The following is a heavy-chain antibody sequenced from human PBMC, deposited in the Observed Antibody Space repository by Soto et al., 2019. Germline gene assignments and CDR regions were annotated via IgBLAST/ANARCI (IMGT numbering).Heavy chain of an antibody. D-gene: IGHD1-26*01. CDR1: GYSCSKCW. V-gene: IGHV3-74*01. Sequence: AGVFLRVSCGASGYSCSKCWMHWVRQAPGKGLVWVSRIHSDGSSTNYADSVKGRFTISRDNAKNTLYLQMNSLRAEDTAVYYCVRDQGAFDYWXQGTLVTVSS. CDR2: IHSDGSST. CDR3: VRDQGAFDY. J-gene: IGHJ4*02.